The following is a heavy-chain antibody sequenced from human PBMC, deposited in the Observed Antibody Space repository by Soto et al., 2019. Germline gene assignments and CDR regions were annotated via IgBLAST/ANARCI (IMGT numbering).Heavy chain of an antibody. CDR1: GGSISSGGYY. D-gene: IGHD5-18*01. Sequence: SETLSLTCTVSGGSISSGGYYWSWIRQHPGKGLEWIGYIYYSGSTYYNPSLKSRVTISVDTSKNQFSLKLSSVTAAATAVYYCARDRGYSYGTHYYYYYGMDVWGQGTTVTVSS. J-gene: IGHJ6*02. V-gene: IGHV4-31*03. CDR2: IYYSGST. CDR3: ARDRGYSYGTHYYYYYGMDV.